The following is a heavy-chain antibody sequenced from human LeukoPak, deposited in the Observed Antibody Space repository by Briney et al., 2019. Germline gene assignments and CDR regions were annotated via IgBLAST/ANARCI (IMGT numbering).Heavy chain of an antibody. Sequence: SETLSLTCTVSGGSVNSGSYYWNWIRQPPGKGLEWIGYIYYSGSTNYNPSLKSRVTISVDTSKNQFSLKLSSVTAADTAVYYCARGPTYYDSSGYHYWGQGTLVTVSS. D-gene: IGHD3-22*01. V-gene: IGHV4-61*01. CDR1: GGSVNSGSYY. CDR2: IYYSGST. J-gene: IGHJ4*02. CDR3: ARGPTYYDSSGYHY.